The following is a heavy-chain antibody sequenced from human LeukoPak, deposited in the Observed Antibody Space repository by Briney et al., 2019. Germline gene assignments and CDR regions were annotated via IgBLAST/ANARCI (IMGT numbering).Heavy chain of an antibody. CDR3: ARGHSGYDH. V-gene: IGHV3-21*01. Sequence: PGGTLRLSCAVSGFTFSSYNRNWVRQPPGKGLEWVSAINNSSSYIYYPDLVKRRFTIYRDNDKTSLYLQMHSLRAEDTAVYYCARGHSGYDHWGQGTLVTVSS. CDR2: INNSSSYI. D-gene: IGHD5-12*01. J-gene: IGHJ4*02. CDR1: GFTFSSYN.